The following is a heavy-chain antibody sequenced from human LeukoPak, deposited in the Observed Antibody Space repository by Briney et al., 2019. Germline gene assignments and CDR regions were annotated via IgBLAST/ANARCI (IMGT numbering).Heavy chain of an antibody. CDR3: ARDPGAYSRSPIDS. J-gene: IGHJ4*02. V-gene: IGHV3-21*01. CDR2: ISSSSSYI. D-gene: IGHD6-6*01. Sequence: GGSLRLSCEASGFTFNTYSMNWARQAPGKGLEWVSSISSSSSYIYYADSVKGRFTISRGNAKNSLYLQMNSLRAEDTAVYYCARDPGAYSRSPIDSWGQGTLVTVSS. CDR1: GFTFNTYS.